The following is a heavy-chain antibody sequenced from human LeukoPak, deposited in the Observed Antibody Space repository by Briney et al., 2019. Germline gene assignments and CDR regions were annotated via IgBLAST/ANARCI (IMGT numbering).Heavy chain of an antibody. CDR3: AKEVAAAGTGYYYYYMDV. D-gene: IGHD6-13*01. V-gene: IGHV3-33*06. J-gene: IGHJ6*03. Sequence: PGRSLRLSCAASGFTFSSYGMHWVRQAPGKGLEWVAVIWYDGSNKYYADSVKGRFTISRDNSKNTLYLQMNSLRAEDTAVYYCAKEVAAAGTGYYYYYMDVWGKGTTVTVSS. CDR2: IWYDGSNK. CDR1: GFTFSSYG.